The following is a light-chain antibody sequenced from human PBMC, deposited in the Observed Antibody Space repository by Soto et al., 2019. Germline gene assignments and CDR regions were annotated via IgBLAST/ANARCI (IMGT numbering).Light chain of an antibody. CDR1: QSISSW. CDR2: KAS. Sequence: DIQMTQSPSTLSASVGDRVTITCRASQSISSWLAWYQQKPGKAPKLLIYKASSLESGVLSRFSGSGSGIEFTLTISSLQPDDFATYYCQQYNSLTWTFGEGKKVEIK. J-gene: IGKJ1*01. CDR3: QQYNSLTWT. V-gene: IGKV1-5*03.